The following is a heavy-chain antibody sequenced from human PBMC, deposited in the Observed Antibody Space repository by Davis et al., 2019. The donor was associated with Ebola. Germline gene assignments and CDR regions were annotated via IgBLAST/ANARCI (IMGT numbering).Heavy chain of an antibody. Sequence: ASVKVSCKASGYTFTSYAMHWVRQAPGQRLEWMGWINAGNGNTKYSQKFQGRVTMTRDTSTSTVFMELSSLRSEDTAVYYCARDPGNYFYGSGSLDYWGQGTLVTVSS. CDR2: INAGNGNT. J-gene: IGHJ4*02. CDR1: GYTFTSYA. CDR3: ARDPGNYFYGSGSLDY. V-gene: IGHV1-3*01. D-gene: IGHD3-10*01.